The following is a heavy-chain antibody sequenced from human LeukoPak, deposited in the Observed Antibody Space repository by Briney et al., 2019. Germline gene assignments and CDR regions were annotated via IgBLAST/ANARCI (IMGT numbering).Heavy chain of an antibody. V-gene: IGHV1-69*13. Sequence: SVKVSCKASGGTFSSYAISWVRQAPGQGLEWMGGIIPIFGTANYAQKFQGRVTITADESTSTAYMELRSLRSDDTAVYYCARGQWLVGTVFQHWGQGTLVTVSS. D-gene: IGHD6-19*01. CDR1: GGTFSSYA. CDR2: IIPIFGTA. J-gene: IGHJ1*01. CDR3: ARGQWLVGTVFQH.